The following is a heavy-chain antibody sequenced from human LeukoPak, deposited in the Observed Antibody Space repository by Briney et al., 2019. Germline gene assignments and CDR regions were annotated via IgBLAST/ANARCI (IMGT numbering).Heavy chain of an antibody. V-gene: IGHV4-30-2*01. Sequence: PSETLSLTCAVYGGSFSGYSWSWIRQPPGKGLEWIGYIYHSGSTYYNPSLKSRVTISVDRSKNQFSLKLSSVTAADTAVYYCARDHYYGAYAFDIWGQGTMVTVSS. J-gene: IGHJ3*02. D-gene: IGHD4-17*01. CDR3: ARDHYYGAYAFDI. CDR2: IYHSGST. CDR1: GGSFSGYS.